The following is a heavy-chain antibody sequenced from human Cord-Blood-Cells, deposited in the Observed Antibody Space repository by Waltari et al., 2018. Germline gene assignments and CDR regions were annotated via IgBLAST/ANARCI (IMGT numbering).Heavy chain of an antibody. V-gene: IGHV4-39*01. Sequence: QLQLQESGPGLVKPSETMSLTCTVSGGSISSSSYYWGWLCQPPGKGLEWIGSIYYSGSTYYNPSLKSRVTISVDTSKNQFSLKLSSVTAADTAVYYCARRLATIFGVVIGFDYWGQGTLVTVSS. CDR2: IYYSGST. D-gene: IGHD3-3*01. J-gene: IGHJ4*02. CDR1: GGSISSSSYY. CDR3: ARRLATIFGVVIGFDY.